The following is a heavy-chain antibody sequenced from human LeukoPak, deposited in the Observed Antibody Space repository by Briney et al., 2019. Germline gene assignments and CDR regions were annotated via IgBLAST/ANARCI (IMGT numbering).Heavy chain of an antibody. Sequence: ASVKVSCKASGYTFTSYGISWVRQAPGQGLEWMGWISAYNGNTNYAQKLQGRVTMTTDTSTSTAYMELRSLRSDDTAVYYCARSRAGWDSNFHPYYYYYYGMDVWGQGTTVTVSS. CDR3: ARSRAGWDSNFHPYYYYYYGMDV. J-gene: IGHJ6*02. V-gene: IGHV1-18*01. CDR1: GYTFTSYG. D-gene: IGHD4-11*01. CDR2: ISAYNGNT.